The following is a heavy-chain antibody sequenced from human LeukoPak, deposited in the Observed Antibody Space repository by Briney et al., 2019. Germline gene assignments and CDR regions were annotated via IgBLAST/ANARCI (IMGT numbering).Heavy chain of an antibody. D-gene: IGHD7-27*01. CDR3: ARVLAAGELDY. J-gene: IGHJ4*02. CDR1: GFTFSSYA. Sequence: GGSLRLSCAASGFTFSSYAMSWVRQAPGKGLEWVSVIYSGGSTYYADSVKGRFTISRDNSKNTLYLQMNSLRAEDTAVYYCARVLAAGELDYWGQGTLVTVSS. CDR2: IYSGGST. V-gene: IGHV3-53*01.